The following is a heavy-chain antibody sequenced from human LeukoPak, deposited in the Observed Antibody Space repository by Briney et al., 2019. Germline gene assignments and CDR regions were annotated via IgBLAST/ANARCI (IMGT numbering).Heavy chain of an antibody. D-gene: IGHD6-6*01. J-gene: IGHJ6*03. CDR2: IYYSGST. CDR3: ARAAYSSSYSYYYYMDV. Sequence: PSETLSLTCTVSGGSISSSSYYWGWIRQPPGKGLEWIGSIYYSGSTYYNPSLKSRVTISVDTSKNQFSLKLSSVTAADTAVYYCARAAYSSSYSYYYYMDVWGKGTTVTVSS. CDR1: GGSISSSSYY. V-gene: IGHV4-39*07.